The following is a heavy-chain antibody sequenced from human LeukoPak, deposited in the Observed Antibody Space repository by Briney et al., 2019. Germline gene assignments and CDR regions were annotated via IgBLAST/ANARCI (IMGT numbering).Heavy chain of an antibody. CDR3: AKDPYSSGRNWFDP. D-gene: IGHD6-19*01. Sequence: GGSLRLSCAASGSTFSSYAMSWVRQAPGKGLEWVSAISGSGGSTYYADSVKGRFTISRDNSKNTLYLQMNSLRAEDTAVYYCAKDPYSSGRNWFDPWGQGTLVTVSS. CDR2: ISGSGGST. V-gene: IGHV3-23*01. J-gene: IGHJ5*02. CDR1: GSTFSSYA.